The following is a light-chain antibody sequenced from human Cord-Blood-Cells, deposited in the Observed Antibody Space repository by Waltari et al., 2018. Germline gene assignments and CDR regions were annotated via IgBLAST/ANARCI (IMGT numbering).Light chain of an antibody. CDR3: QQYYSYPLT. CDR2: AAS. V-gene: IGKV1-8*01. Sequence: AIRMTQSPSSLSDSTGDRVTITCRASTGINTYLAWYQQKPGKAPKLRIDAASTLQSGVPSRFSGSGSGTDFTRTISCLQSEDFATYYCQQYYSYPLTFGGGTKVEIK. J-gene: IGKJ4*01. CDR1: TGINTY.